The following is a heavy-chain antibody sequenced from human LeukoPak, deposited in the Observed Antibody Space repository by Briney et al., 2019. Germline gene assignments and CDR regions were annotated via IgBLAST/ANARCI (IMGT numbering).Heavy chain of an antibody. CDR2: ISYSGST. Sequence: SETLPLTCTVSGGSISSYYWSWIRQPPGKGLEGIGYISYSGSTNYNPSLKSRVTISVDASKNQFSLKLSSVTAADTAVYYCARERYCGGDCYYDDAFDIWGQGTMATVSS. CDR3: ARERYCGGDCYYDDAFDI. D-gene: IGHD2-21*02. V-gene: IGHV4-59*01. CDR1: GGSISSYY. J-gene: IGHJ3*02.